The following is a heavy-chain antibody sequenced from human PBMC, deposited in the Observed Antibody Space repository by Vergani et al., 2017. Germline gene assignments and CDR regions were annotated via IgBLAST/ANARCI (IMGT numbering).Heavy chain of an antibody. CDR2: IYHSGGA. CDR3: ARTESFILRYCHWAL. J-gene: IGHJ4*02. D-gene: IGHD3-9*01. Sequence: QLHLQESGPGLVKPSETLSLTCTVPGGSITSSSYYWGWIRQPPGKGLEWIGNIYHSGGAYYNPSLKGRVTVSVDTSKNQFSLEVTSVSAADTAIYFCARTESFILRYCHWALWGQGTLVTVSS. CDR1: GGSITSSSYY. V-gene: IGHV4-39*01.